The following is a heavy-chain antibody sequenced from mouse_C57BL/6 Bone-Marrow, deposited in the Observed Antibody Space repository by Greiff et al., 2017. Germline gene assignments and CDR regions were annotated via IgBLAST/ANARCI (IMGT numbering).Heavy chain of an antibody. CDR3: ASTTVVATRYFDY. J-gene: IGHJ2*01. Sequence: VQLQQSGPELVKPGASVKISCKASGYSFTDYNMNWVKQSNGKSLEWIGVINPNYGTISYNQKFKGKATLTVDQASSTAYMQLNSLTSEDSAVYYCASTTVVATRYFDYWGQGTTLTVSS. CDR2: INPNYGTI. V-gene: IGHV1-39*01. CDR1: GYSFTDYN. D-gene: IGHD1-1*01.